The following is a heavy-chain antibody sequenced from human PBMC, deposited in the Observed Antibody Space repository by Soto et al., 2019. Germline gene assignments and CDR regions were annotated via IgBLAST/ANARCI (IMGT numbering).Heavy chain of an antibody. J-gene: IGHJ5*02. CDR1: GFSLSTSGVG. CDR2: IYWDDDK. Sequence: SGPTLVNPTQTLTLTCTFSGFSLSTSGVGVGWIRQPPGKALEWLALIYWDDDKRYSPSLKSRLTITKDTSKNQVVLTMTNMDPVDTATYYGAHALADYYGSGNRRAWFDPWGQGTLGTVSS. D-gene: IGHD3-10*01. CDR3: AHALADYYGSGNRRAWFDP. V-gene: IGHV2-5*02.